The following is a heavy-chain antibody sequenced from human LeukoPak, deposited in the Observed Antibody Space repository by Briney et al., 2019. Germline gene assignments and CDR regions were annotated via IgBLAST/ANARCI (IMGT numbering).Heavy chain of an antibody. CDR2: IKEDGSEK. V-gene: IGHV3-7*01. D-gene: IGHD2-15*01. Sequence: GGSLSLSCAASGFTFSIYWMTWVRQAPGKGLEWVANIKEDGSEKYYVDSVKGRYTISRDNAKKSLYLQMNSLRAEDTAVYYCARDWPTPRARIDYWGQGTLVTVSS. CDR1: GFTFSIYW. J-gene: IGHJ4*02. CDR3: ARDWPTPRARIDY.